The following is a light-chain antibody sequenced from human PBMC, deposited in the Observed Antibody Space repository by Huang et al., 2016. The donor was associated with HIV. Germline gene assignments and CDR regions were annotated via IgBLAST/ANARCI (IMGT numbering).Light chain of an antibody. J-gene: IGKJ1*01. V-gene: IGKV1-27*01. CDR3: QRYDSAPRA. CDR1: QDIGNF. Sequence: DIQMTQSPSFLSASPGVRVTLSCRANQDIGNFLAWYQHKPGGVPRFLIYGASTLQSGVPSRFSGRGSGTDFTLTITSFQPDDVATYYCQRYDSAPRAFGQGTKVEI. CDR2: GAS.